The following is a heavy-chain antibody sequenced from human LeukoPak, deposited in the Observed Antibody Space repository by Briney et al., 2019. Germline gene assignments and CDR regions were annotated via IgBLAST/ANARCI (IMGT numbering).Heavy chain of an antibody. CDR1: GGSLATGGYS. V-gene: IGHV4-30-2*01. CDR2: IYHSGST. CDR3: ARGPMVREFTTPFAN. D-gene: IGHD3-10*01. J-gene: IGHJ4*02. Sequence: SETLSLTCAVSGGSLATGGYSWSWIRQPPGKGLEWIGYIYHSGSTHYSPSIMSRVTISLDRSKNQFSLTVNSVTAADTAIYYCARGPMVREFTTPFANWGQET.